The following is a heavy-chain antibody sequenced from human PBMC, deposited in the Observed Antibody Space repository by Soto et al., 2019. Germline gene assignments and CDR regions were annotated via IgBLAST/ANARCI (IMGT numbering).Heavy chain of an antibody. Sequence: QITLKESGPTLVKPTQTLTLTCTFSGFSLSTSGVGVGWIRQPPGKALEWRALIYWDDDKRYSPSLKSRLTIPKDTSKNQVVLTMTNMDPVDTATYYCAHIAYPLLMSSFYYGMDVWGQGTTVTVSS. CDR2: IYWDDDK. CDR3: AHIAYPLLMSSFYYGMDV. CDR1: GFSLSTSGVG. J-gene: IGHJ6*02. D-gene: IGHD2-2*01. V-gene: IGHV2-5*02.